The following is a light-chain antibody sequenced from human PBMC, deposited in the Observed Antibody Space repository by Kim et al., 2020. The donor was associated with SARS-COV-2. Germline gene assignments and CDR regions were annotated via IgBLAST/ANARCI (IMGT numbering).Light chain of an antibody. Sequence: LSVSRGDRGTLSCTASQSVGSKVAWYQQTPGQAPRLLIYDASTRATGIPARFSGGGSGTDFTLTINSLQSEDFAVYCCQHYNNWCTFGQGTKLEI. V-gene: IGKV3-15*01. J-gene: IGKJ2*02. CDR2: DAS. CDR1: QSVGSK. CDR3: QHYNNWCT.